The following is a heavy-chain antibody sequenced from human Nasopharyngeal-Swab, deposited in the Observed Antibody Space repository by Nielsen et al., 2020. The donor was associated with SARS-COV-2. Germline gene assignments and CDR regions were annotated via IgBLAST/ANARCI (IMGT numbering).Heavy chain of an antibody. CDR3: ARDLRITIFGVVHAFDI. CDR2: SSSSSSYT. CDR1: GFTLSDYY. J-gene: IGHJ3*02. V-gene: IGHV3-11*06. Sequence: GGSLRLSCAASGFTLSDYYMSWIRQAPGKGLEWVSYSSSSSSYTNYADSVKGRFTISRDNAKNSLYLQMNSLRAEDTAVYYCARDLRITIFGVVHAFDIWGQGTMVTVSS. D-gene: IGHD3-3*01.